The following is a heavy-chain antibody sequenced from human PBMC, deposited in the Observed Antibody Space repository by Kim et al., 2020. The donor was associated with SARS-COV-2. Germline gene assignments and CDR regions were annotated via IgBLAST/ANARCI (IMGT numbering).Heavy chain of an antibody. J-gene: IGHJ6*02. CDR1: GGSISSHYYY. D-gene: IGHD1-26*01. V-gene: IGHV4-39*01. CDR2: AFFSGST. CDR3: ARLSRHQLGNMDV. Sequence: SETLSLTCTVSGGSISSHYYYWGWIRQPPGKGLEWIGSAFFSGSTYYNPALESRVTISGDTSKNQFSLKLTSLTAADTAVYFCARLSRHQLGNMDVWG.